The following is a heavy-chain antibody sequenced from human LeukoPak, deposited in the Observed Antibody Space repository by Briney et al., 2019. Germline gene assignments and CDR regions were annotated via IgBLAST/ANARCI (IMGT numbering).Heavy chain of an antibody. Sequence: HPGRSLRLSCAASGFTFSSYGMHWVRQAPGKGLEWVAVISYDGSNKYYADSVKGRFTISRDNAKSTLYLQMNSLRAEDTAVYYCAKDRDPMPSRGMDVWGQGTTVAVSS. CDR1: GFTFSSYG. CDR3: AKDRDPMPSRGMDV. V-gene: IGHV3-30*18. CDR2: ISYDGSNK. J-gene: IGHJ6*02. D-gene: IGHD2-2*01.